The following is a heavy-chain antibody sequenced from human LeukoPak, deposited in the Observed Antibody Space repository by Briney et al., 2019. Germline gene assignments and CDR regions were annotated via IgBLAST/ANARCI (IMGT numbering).Heavy chain of an antibody. CDR3: ARGGGWYVGAFDI. J-gene: IGHJ3*02. CDR1: GGSFSGYY. V-gene: IGHV4-34*01. D-gene: IGHD6-19*01. CDR2: INHSGST. Sequence: SETLSLTCAVYGGSFSGYYWSWIRQPPGKGLEWIGEINHSGSTNYNPSLKRRVTISGDTSKNQFSLKLSSVTAADTAVYYCARGGGWYVGAFDIWGQGTMVTVSS.